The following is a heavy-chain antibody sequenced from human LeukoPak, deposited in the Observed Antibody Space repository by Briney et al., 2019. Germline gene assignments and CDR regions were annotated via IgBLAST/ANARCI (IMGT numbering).Heavy chain of an antibody. CDR2: IKQDGSEK. V-gene: IGHV3-7*01. J-gene: IGHJ4*02. CDR3: ASDPAYGDYDDY. CDR1: GFTFSSYW. D-gene: IGHD4-17*01. Sequence: PGGSLRLSCAASGFTFSSYWMSWVRQAPGKGLGWVANIKQDGSEKYYVDSVKGRFTISRDNARNSLYLQMNSLRAEDTAVYYCASDPAYGDYDDYWGQGTLVTVSS.